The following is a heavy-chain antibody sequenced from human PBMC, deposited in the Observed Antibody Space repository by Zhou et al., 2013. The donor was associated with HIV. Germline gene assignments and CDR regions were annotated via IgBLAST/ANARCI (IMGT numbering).Heavy chain of an antibody. V-gene: IGHV1-24*01. Sequence: QVQLVQSGAEVKKPGASVKVSCKVSGYTLTELSMHWVRQAPGKGLEWMGGFDPEDGETIYAQKFQGRVTMTEDTSTDTAYMELSSLRSEDTAVYYCATIGDYPPMAEIAVAGFDYWGQGTLVTVSS. CDR3: ATIGDYPPMAEIAVAGFDY. CDR2: FDPEDGET. CDR1: GYTLTELS. D-gene: IGHD6-19*01. J-gene: IGHJ4*02.